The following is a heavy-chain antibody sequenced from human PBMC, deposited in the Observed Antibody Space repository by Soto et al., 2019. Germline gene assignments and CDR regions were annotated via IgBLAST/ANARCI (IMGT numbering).Heavy chain of an antibody. CDR3: ARPTTIGAAAGKGCFDP. J-gene: IGHJ5*02. D-gene: IGHD6-13*01. Sequence: SETLSLTCTVSGCSVDSNRYYWAWIRQPPGKGLEWIGSIFYTGSTYYSPSLKGRLIISVDPSKNQFSLKLTSVTAADMAMYYCARPTTIGAAAGKGCFDPWGQGTLVTGSS. CDR2: IFYTGST. V-gene: IGHV4-39*01. CDR1: GCSVDSNRYY.